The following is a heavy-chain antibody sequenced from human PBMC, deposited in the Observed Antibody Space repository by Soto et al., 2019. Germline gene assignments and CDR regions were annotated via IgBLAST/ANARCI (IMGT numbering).Heavy chain of an antibody. CDR2: AYYSGDT. J-gene: IGHJ5*02. CDR1: GGSISRYY. Sequence: SETLSLTXSVSGGSISRYYWSWIRQPPGKGLEWIGYAYYSGDTGYNPSLKSRVTMAVDTSKNQVSLKLSSVTAADTAVYYCARDRSTYGGGGTGEVKENWFDPWGQGALVTVS. D-gene: IGHD2-8*01. V-gene: IGHV4-59*01. CDR3: ARDRSTYGGGGTGEVKENWFDP.